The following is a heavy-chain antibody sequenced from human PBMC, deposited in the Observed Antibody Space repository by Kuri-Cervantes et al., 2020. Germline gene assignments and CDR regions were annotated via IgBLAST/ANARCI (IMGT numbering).Heavy chain of an antibody. J-gene: IGHJ4*02. Sequence: ESLKISCAVSGYSISSGYYWGWIRQPPGTGLEWIGSIYHSGSTYYNPSLKSRLTISVDTSKNQFSLKLSSVTAADTAVYYCARGRRGRYCSGGSCYSEGGYYFDYWGQGTLVTVSS. CDR2: IYHSGST. CDR1: GYSISSGYY. CDR3: ARGRRGRYCSGGSCYSEGGYYFDY. D-gene: IGHD2-15*01. V-gene: IGHV4-38-2*01.